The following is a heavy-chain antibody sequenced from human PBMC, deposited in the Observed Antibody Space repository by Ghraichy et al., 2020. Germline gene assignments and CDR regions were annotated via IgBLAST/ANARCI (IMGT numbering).Heavy chain of an antibody. Sequence: VKVSCKASGYTFTSYAMHWVRQAPGQRLEWMGWINAGNGNTKYSQKFQGRVTITRDTSASTAYMELSSLRSEDTAVYYCARDIRTRTTASAPEYWGQGTLVTVSS. CDR2: INAGNGNT. J-gene: IGHJ4*02. CDR3: ARDIRTRTTASAPEY. V-gene: IGHV1-3*01. D-gene: IGHD1-7*01. CDR1: GYTFTSYA.